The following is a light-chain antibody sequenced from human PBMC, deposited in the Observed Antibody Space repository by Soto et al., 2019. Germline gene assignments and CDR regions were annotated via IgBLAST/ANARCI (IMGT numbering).Light chain of an antibody. CDR3: QQYNNWPPYT. Sequence: EIVMTQSPATLSVSPGDRATLSCRARQNVSSNLAWYQQKPGQAPRLLIYGASTRATGIPARFSGSGSGTEFTLTISSLQSEDFAVYYCQQYNNWPPYTFGQGTKLEIK. CDR1: QNVSSN. CDR2: GAS. J-gene: IGKJ2*01. V-gene: IGKV3-15*01.